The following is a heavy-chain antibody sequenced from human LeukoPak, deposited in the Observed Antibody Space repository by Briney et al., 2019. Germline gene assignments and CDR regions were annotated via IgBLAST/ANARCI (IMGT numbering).Heavy chain of an antibody. J-gene: IGHJ4*02. D-gene: IGHD6-19*01. CDR3: TRSPPHSGGWCDY. Sequence: ASVKVSCKASGYTLTNYDINWVRQATGQGLEWMGWMNPRSSNSGYAQELQGRVTMTRNTAINTAYMELNSLRSEDTAVYYRTRSPPHSGGWCDYWGQGTLVTVSS. CDR1: GYTLTNYD. V-gene: IGHV1-8*01. CDR2: MNPRSSNS.